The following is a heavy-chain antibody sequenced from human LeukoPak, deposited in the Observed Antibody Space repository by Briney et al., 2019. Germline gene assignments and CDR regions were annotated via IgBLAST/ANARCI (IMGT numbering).Heavy chain of an antibody. CDR3: ARAPIAAAGKTGWFDP. CDR1: GYTFTSYY. J-gene: IGHJ5*02. CDR2: INPSGGST. Sequence: VSVKVSCKASGYTFTSYYMHWVRQAPGQGLEWMGIINPSGGSTSFAQKFQGRVTMTRDTSTSTVYMELSSLRSEDTAVYYCARAPIAAAGKTGWFDPWGQGTLVTVSS. V-gene: IGHV1-46*01. D-gene: IGHD6-13*01.